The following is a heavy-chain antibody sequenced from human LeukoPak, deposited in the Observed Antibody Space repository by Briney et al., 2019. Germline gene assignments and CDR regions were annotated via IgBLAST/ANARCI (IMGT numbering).Heavy chain of an antibody. Sequence: PSETLSLTCTVSGGSISSYYWSWIRQPPGKGLEWIGYIYYSGSTNYNPSLKSRVTISVDTSKNQFSLKLSSVTAADTAVYYCARGSWGYCSGGSCYSGWFDPWGQGTLVTVSS. V-gene: IGHV4-59*08. CDR3: ARGSWGYCSGGSCYSGWFDP. CDR2: IYYSGST. J-gene: IGHJ5*02. D-gene: IGHD2-15*01. CDR1: GGSISSYY.